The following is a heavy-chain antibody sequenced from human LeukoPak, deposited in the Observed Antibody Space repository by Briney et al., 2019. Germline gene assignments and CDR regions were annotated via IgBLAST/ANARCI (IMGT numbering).Heavy chain of an antibody. J-gene: IGHJ6*03. CDR2: MNPNSGNT. V-gene: IGHV1-8*01. Sequence: ASVKVSCKASGYTFTSYDINWVRQATGQGLEWMGWMNPNSGNTGYAQKFQGRVTMTRNTSISTAYMELSSLRSEDTAVYYCARGFADRWFGELLKNYYYMDVWGKGTTVTISS. CDR3: ARGFADRWFGELLKNYYYMDV. CDR1: GYTFTSYD. D-gene: IGHD3-10*01.